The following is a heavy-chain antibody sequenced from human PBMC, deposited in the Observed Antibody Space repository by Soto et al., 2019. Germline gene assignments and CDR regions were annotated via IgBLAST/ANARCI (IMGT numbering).Heavy chain of an antibody. CDR2: ISAYNGNT. V-gene: IGHV1-18*01. CDR1: GYTFSSYH. Sequence: QIQLVQSGAEVKKPGASVKVSCKASGYTFSSYHITCVRQAPGQGPEWMGWISAYNGNTNYAQNRQGRVTMTTDPSTSTAYLELRSLRSDDTAVYYCAGDLPPLDYWGQGTLVTVSS. J-gene: IGHJ4*02. CDR3: AGDLPPLDY.